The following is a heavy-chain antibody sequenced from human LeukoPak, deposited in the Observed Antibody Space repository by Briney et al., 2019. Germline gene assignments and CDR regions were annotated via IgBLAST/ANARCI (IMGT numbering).Heavy chain of an antibody. J-gene: IGHJ3*02. Sequence: PAETLSLTCTVSGGSISSGGYYWSWIRQHPGKDRDWLGYSYYNGSTSYNPSLKRRVTKSVDPSKNQFSLKLGSVTAADTAVYYCARVVAAAGDDAFDIWGEGTMVTVSS. CDR3: ARVVAAAGDDAFDI. D-gene: IGHD6-13*01. CDR2: SYYNGST. CDR1: GGSISSGGYY. V-gene: IGHV4-31*03.